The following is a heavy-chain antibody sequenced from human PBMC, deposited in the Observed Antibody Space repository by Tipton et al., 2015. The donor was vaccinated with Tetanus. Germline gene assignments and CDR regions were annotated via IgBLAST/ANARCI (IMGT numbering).Heavy chain of an antibody. V-gene: IGHV4-31*03. CDR1: GGSISSGGYY. CDR3: ARDPAVLRFLEWLPDWYFAL. D-gene: IGHD3-3*01. J-gene: IGHJ2*01. Sequence: TLSLTCTVSGGSISSGGYYWTWIRQHPGKGLEWIGNIYHRGSTYYNPSLKSRVTISVDTSKNQFSLKLSSVTAADTAVYYCARDPAVLRFLEWLPDWYFALWGRGTQVTVSS. CDR2: IYHRGST.